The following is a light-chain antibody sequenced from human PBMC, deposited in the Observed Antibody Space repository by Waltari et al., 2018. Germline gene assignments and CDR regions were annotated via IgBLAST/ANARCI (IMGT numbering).Light chain of an antibody. CDR2: DVN. J-gene: IGLJ1*01. V-gene: IGLV2-8*01. CDR1: SSDIGAYNF. CDR3: SSYAGCGYV. Sequence: QSALTQPPSASGSPGQSVTISCTGTSSDIGAYNFVSWYQQYPGKAPKFLIYDVNKRPSRVPERFSGSTSGNTAALTVSGLQPEDEADYYCSSYAGCGYVFGTGTTVTVL.